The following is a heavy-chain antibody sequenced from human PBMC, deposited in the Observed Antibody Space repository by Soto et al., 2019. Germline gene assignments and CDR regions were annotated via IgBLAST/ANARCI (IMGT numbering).Heavy chain of an antibody. V-gene: IGHV5-51*01. Sequence: VGSLKISCNGSGYNLAGYWKAWVRPVPWKGLELMGIIYPSDSDTRYRPSFQGQVTISADKSISSAYLQWSSLRASDTAMYYCARGGVSTRTFDYWGQGTPVTVSS. CDR2: IYPSDSDT. D-gene: IGHD3-3*01. J-gene: IGHJ4*02. CDR1: GYNLAGYW. CDR3: ARGGVSTRTFDY.